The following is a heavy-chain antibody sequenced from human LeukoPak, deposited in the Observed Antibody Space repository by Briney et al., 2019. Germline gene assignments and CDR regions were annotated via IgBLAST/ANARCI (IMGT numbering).Heavy chain of an antibody. CDR3: AREQLATLDAFDI. J-gene: IGHJ3*02. CDR1: GYTFTSYA. Sequence: GASVKVSCKASGYTFTSYAMHWVRQAPGQRLEWMGWINAGNGNTKYSQEFQGRVTITRDTSASTAYMELSSLRSEDMAVYYCAREQLATLDAFDIWGQGTMVTVSS. CDR2: INAGNGNT. D-gene: IGHD6-13*01. V-gene: IGHV1-3*03.